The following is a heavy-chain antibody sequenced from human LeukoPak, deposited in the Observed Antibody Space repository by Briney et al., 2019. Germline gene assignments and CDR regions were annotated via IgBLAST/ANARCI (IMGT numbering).Heavy chain of an antibody. V-gene: IGHV1-69*13. Sequence: GASVKVSCKASGGTFSSYAISWVRQAPGQGLEWMGGIIPIFGTANYAQKFQGRVTITADEPTSTAYMELSSLRSEDTAVYYCARYYSDYYYMDVWGKGTTVTVSS. CDR1: GGTFSSYA. J-gene: IGHJ6*03. CDR2: IIPIFGTA. CDR3: ARYYSDYYYMDV. D-gene: IGHD4-11*01.